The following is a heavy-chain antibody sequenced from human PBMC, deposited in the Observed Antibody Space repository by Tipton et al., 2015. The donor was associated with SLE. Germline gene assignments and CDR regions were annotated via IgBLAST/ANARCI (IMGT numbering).Heavy chain of an antibody. CDR3: ARFCGGDCYPR. CDR2: ISAYNGNT. CDR1: TYTFTSYA. J-gene: IGHJ1*01. D-gene: IGHD2-21*01. V-gene: IGHV1-18*01. Sequence: QLVQSGAEVKKPGASVTVSCKASTYTFTSYAISWVRQAPGQGLEWMGWISAYNGNTYYAQKLQDRVTMTTDTSTSTGYMELRSLRSDDTAVYYCARFCGGDCYPRWRQGALVTVSP.